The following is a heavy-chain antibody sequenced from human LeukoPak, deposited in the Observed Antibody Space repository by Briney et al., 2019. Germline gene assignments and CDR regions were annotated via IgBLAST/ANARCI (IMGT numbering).Heavy chain of an antibody. CDR2: INHSGST. J-gene: IGHJ5*02. CDR1: GGSFSGYY. D-gene: IGHD3-3*01. Sequence: SETLSLTCAVYGGSFSGYYWSWIRQPPGKGLESIEEINHSGSTNYNPSLQSRVTISVDTAKNQSSLKLSSVTAAGTAVYYCARGDYDFWSGYPNWFDPWGQGTLVTVSS. V-gene: IGHV4-34*01. CDR3: ARGDYDFWSGYPNWFDP.